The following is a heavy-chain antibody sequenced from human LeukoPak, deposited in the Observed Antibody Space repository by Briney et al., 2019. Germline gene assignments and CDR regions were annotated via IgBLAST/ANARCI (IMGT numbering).Heavy chain of an antibody. CDR1: GGSINSYY. J-gene: IGHJ4*02. CDR2: IYYSGST. V-gene: IGHV4-59*01. CDR3: ARGGGGYSGYEDDY. D-gene: IGHD5-12*01. Sequence: PSETLSLTCTVSGGSINSYYWSWIRQPPGKGLEWIGYIYYSGSTNYNPSLKSRVTISVDTSKDQFSLKLSSVTAADTAVYYCARGGGGYSGYEDDYWGQGTLVTVSS.